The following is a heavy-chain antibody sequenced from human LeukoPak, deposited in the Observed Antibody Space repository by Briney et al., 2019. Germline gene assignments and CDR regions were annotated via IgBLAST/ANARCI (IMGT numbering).Heavy chain of an antibody. Sequence: ASVKVSCKASGYTFTSYAMNWVRQAPGQGLEWMGWINTNTGNPTYAQGFTGRFVFSLDTSVSTAYLQISSLKAEDTAVYYCARDHSSGWHLSDDYWGQGTLVTVSS. CDR2: INTNTGNP. J-gene: IGHJ4*02. CDR1: GYTFTSYA. V-gene: IGHV7-4-1*02. CDR3: ARDHSSGWHLSDDY. D-gene: IGHD6-19*01.